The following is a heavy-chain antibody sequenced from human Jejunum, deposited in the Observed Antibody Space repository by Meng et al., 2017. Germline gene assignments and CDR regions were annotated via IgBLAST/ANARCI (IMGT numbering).Heavy chain of an antibody. J-gene: IGHJ4*02. D-gene: IGHD5-18*01. Sequence: QVHLQESGPGPVKPSETLSLTCAVSGGSISSVYRWTWVRQSPGKGLEWIGEIYHSGSTNYNPSLKSRVTISVDKSKNQFSLKLTSVTAADTAVYYCARGGYYSFDYWGQGTLVTVSS. CDR1: GGSISSVYR. CDR3: ARGGYYSFDY. CDR2: IYHSGST. V-gene: IGHV4-4*02.